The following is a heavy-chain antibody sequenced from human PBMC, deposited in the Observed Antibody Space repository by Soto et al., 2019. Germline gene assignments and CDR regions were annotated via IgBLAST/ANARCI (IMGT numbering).Heavy chain of an antibody. J-gene: IGHJ6*02. CDR1: GGTFSSYA. D-gene: IGHD6-6*01. CDR3: ARESSYSSSPMDV. V-gene: IGHV1-2*04. Sequence: ASVKVSCKASGGTFSSYAISWVRQAPGQGLEWMGWINPNSGGTNYAQKFQGWVTMTRDTSISTAYMELSRLRSDDTAVYYCARESSYSSSPMDVWGQGTTVTVSS. CDR2: INPNSGGT.